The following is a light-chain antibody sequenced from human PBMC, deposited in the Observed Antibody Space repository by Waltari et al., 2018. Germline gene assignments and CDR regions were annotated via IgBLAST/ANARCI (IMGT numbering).Light chain of an antibody. CDR2: YAS. CDR1: QSIGGS. J-gene: IGKJ2*01. V-gene: IGKV6-21*02. Sequence: EIVLTQSPDFQSVTPKEKVTITCRASQSIGGSLHWYQQKPDQSPRLLVKYASQSISGVPSTFSGSGYGTDFTLTINSLETEDAATYYCHQSNILPRTFGRGTKLEIK. CDR3: HQSNILPRT.